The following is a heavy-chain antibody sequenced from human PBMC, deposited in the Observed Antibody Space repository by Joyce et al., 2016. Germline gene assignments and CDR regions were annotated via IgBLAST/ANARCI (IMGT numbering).Heavy chain of an antibody. Sequence: QVQLVQSGAEVKKPGASVKFSCKAFGYTFTNYAIHWVRQAPGQRLEWMGWINDGNGNTKYSEKFQGRFTITRDTSASTAYMELSNLRDEDTGVYYCVRDRAVDQDVWGQGTTVTVSS. CDR1: GYTFTNYA. J-gene: IGHJ6*02. V-gene: IGHV1-3*01. CDR3: VRDRAVDQDV. D-gene: IGHD3-10*01. CDR2: INDGNGNT.